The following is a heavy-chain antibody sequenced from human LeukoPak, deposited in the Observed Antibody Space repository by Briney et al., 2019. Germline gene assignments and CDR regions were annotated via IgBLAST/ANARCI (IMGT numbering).Heavy chain of an antibody. CDR2: IGTSGITI. J-gene: IGHJ6*03. CDR3: ARDPPGGCSGGSCYPSYYYMDV. Sequence: GGSLRLSCAASGFTFSSYEMNWVRQAPGKGLEWVSYIGTSGITIYYADSVKGRFTISRDNARNSLYLQMNSLRAEDTAVYYCARDPPGGCSGGSCYPSYYYMDVWGKGTTVTVSS. V-gene: IGHV3-48*03. CDR1: GFTFSSYE. D-gene: IGHD2-15*01.